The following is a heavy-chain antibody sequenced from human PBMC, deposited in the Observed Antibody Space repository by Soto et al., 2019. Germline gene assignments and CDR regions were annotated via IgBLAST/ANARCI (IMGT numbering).Heavy chain of an antibody. CDR3: ARETVRYFDWYSGGDYYYGMDV. V-gene: IGHV3-21*01. CDR2: ISSSSSYI. CDR1: GFTFSSYS. J-gene: IGHJ6*02. Sequence: GGSLRLSCAASGFTFSSYSMNWVRQAPGKGLEWVSSISSSSSYIYYADSVKGRFTISRDNAKNSLYLQMNSLRAEDTAVYYCARETVRYFDWYSGGDYYYGMDVWGQGTTVTVSS. D-gene: IGHD3-9*01.